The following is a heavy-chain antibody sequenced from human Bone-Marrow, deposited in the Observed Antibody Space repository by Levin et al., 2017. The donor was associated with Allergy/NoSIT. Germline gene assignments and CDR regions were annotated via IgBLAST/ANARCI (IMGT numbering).Heavy chain of an antibody. D-gene: IGHD6-13*01. J-gene: IGHJ5*02. CDR3: AGDVAAAGKGNWFDP. CDR1: GGSISSYY. Sequence: SCTVSGGSISSYYWSWIRQPPGKVLEWIGYIYYSGSTNYNPSLKSRVTISVDTSKNQFSLKLSSVTAADTAVYYCAGDVAAAGKGNWFDPWGQGTLVTVSS. V-gene: IGHV4-59*01. CDR2: IYYSGST.